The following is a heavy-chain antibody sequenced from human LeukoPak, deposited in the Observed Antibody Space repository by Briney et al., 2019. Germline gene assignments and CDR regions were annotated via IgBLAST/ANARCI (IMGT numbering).Heavy chain of an antibody. D-gene: IGHD3/OR15-3a*01. J-gene: IGHJ6*03. CDR2: IYYSGST. CDR1: GGSISSDSYY. CDR3: ARHCWTSYYYMDV. Sequence: SETLSLTCAVSGGSISSDSYYWGWIRQPPGKGLEWIGSIYYSGSTCYNPSLKSRVTISVDTSKNQFSLKLSSVTAADTAVYYCARHCWTSYYYMDVWGKGTTATVSS. V-gene: IGHV4-39*01.